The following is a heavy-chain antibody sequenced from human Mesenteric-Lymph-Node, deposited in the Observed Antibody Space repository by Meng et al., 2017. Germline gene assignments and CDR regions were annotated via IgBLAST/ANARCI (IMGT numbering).Heavy chain of an antibody. V-gene: IGHV3-23*01. J-gene: IGHJ4*02. CDR2: ISGTGDNT. Sequence: GGSLRLSCAASGFTFSKYAMSWVRQAPGKGLEWVSAISGTGDNTYYADSVKGRFTISRDNSKNTLYLQMNSLRAEDTAVYYCARENGALGAERTLAHFDYWGQGTLVTVSS. CDR3: ARENGALGAERTLAHFDY. D-gene: IGHD3-16*01. CDR1: GFTFSKYA.